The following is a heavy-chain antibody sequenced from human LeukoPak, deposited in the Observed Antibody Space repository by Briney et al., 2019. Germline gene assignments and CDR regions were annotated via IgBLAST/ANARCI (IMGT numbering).Heavy chain of an antibody. CDR2: ISGSGGST. J-gene: IGHJ4*02. D-gene: IGHD4-17*01. Sequence: PSETLSLTCTVSGGSISSYYWSWVRQAPGKGLEWVSAISGSGGSTYYADSVKGRFTISRDNSKNTLYLQMNSLRAEDTAVYYCANQYVGDYYFGYWGQGTLVTVSS. CDR1: GGSISSYY. CDR3: ANQYVGDYYFGY. V-gene: IGHV3-23*01.